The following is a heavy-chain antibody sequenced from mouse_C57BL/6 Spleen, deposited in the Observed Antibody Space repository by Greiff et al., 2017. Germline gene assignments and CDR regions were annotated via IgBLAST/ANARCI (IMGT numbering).Heavy chain of an antibody. CDR2: ISYDGSN. J-gene: IGHJ4*01. CDR3: ARACSKYYYAMDY. D-gene: IGHD1-1*01. Sequence: DVQLQESGPGLVKPSQSLSLTCPVTGYSITSGYYWNWIRQFPGNKLEWMGYISYDGSNNYNPSLKNRISITRDTAKNQFFLKLNSVTTEDTATYYCARACSKYYYAMDYWGQGTSVTVSA. V-gene: IGHV3-6*01. CDR1: GYSITSGYY.